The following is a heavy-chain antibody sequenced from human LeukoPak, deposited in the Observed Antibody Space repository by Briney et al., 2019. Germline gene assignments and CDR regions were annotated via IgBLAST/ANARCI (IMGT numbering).Heavy chain of an antibody. CDR2: ISISSSTV. J-gene: IGHJ5*02. CDR3: ARGPPLFDP. Sequence: GGSLRLSCAASGFTFSSYDMNWIRQAPGKGVGWIAYISISSSTVYYADSVKGRFTISRDNAKNSLYLQMNSLRAEDTAIYYCARGPPLFDPWGQGTLVTVSS. V-gene: IGHV3-48*01. CDR1: GFTFSSYD.